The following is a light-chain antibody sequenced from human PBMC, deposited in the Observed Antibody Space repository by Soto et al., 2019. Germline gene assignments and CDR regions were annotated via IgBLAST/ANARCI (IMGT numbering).Light chain of an antibody. CDR2: GAS. J-gene: IGKJ1*01. V-gene: IGKV3-20*01. Sequence: EIVLTQSPATLSLSPGERATLSCRASQSVSNDFLAWYQQKPGQAPRLLIYGASTRATDVPDRFSGSGSGADFTLSISRLEPEDFAVYYCQQYDKWPTWTFGQGT. CDR1: QSVSNDF. CDR3: QQYDKWPTWT.